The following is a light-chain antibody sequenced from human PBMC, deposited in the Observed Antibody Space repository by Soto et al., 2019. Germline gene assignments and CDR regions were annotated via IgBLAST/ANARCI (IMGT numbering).Light chain of an antibody. CDR2: GAS. V-gene: IGKV3-20*01. CDR1: QSVDNIY. Sequence: EIVLTQSPGTLSLSPGERATLSCRASQSVDNIYLAWYQHKPGQAPRLLIYGASSRITGVPGRFSGRGSGTDFTLTISRLEPEDRAVYYCQQYGSSRTFGQGTKVVFK. CDR3: QQYGSSRT. J-gene: IGKJ2*01.